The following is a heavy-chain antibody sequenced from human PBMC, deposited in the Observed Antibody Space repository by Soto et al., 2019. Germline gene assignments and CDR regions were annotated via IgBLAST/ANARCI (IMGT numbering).Heavy chain of an antibody. V-gene: IGHV4-34*01. D-gene: IGHD6-13*01. CDR3: ARGSVAAAGSNWFDP. J-gene: IGHJ5*02. CDR2: INHSGST. Sequence: QVQLQQWGAGLLKPSDTLSLTCAVYGGSFSGYYWSWIRQPPGKGLEWIGEINHSGSTNYNPSLKSRATISVDTSKNPFSLKLSSVTAADTAVYYCARGSVAAAGSNWFDPWGQGTLVTVSS. CDR1: GGSFSGYY.